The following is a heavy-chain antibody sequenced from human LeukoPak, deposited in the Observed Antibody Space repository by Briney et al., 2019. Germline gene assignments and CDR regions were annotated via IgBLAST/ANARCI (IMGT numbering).Heavy chain of an antibody. V-gene: IGHV3-7*01. Sequence: GGSLRLSCAASGFTFSSYWMSWVRQAPGKGLEWVANIKQDGSEKYYVDSVKGRFTISRDNTKNSLSLQLNGLRAEDTAVYYCARDGTAAGLYFDLWGQGTLVTVSS. CDR2: IKQDGSEK. J-gene: IGHJ4*01. D-gene: IGHD6-13*01. CDR3: ARDGTAAGLYFDL. CDR1: GFTFSSYW.